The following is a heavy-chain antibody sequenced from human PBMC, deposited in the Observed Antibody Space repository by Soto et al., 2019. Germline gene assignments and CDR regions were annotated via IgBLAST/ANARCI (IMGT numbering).Heavy chain of an antibody. J-gene: IGHJ5*02. CDR3: GRGSDSTGYWLEP. Sequence: SETLSLTCTVSGYSINSYYCFWSRARQFPGKEVEWIVNICANGSTYHLLSRKSRLPMSVATSKRQLYLKLKSVTIADTAVYFCGRGSDSTGYWLEPWGRETPVTVS. CDR1: GYSINSYYC. CDR2: ICANGST. V-gene: IGHV4-38-2*02. D-gene: IGHD2-8*02.